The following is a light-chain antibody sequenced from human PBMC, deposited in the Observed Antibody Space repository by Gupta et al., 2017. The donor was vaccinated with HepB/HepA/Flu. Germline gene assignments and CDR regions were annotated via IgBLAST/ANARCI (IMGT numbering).Light chain of an antibody. CDR1: QAISSW. CDR2: TAS. CDR3: QQAHSFPFT. V-gene: IGKV1-12*01. Sequence: DIQMPQSPSSVSASVGDRITITCRASQAISSWLAWYQQKPGKAPKLLIYTASSLQSGVPSRFSGNGSGTDFTLTISSLQPEDFAIYYCQQAHSFPFTFGPGTKVDFQ. J-gene: IGKJ3*01.